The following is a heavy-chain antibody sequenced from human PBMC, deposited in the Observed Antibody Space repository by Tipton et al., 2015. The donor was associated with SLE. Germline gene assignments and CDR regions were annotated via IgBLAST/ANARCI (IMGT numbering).Heavy chain of an antibody. CDR3: ARQDSSSLNLFDY. V-gene: IGHV5-51*01. J-gene: IGHJ4*01. D-gene: IGHD6-6*01. CDR1: GYMFSDYW. CDR2: IYPDDSET. Sequence: QSGAEVKRPGESLQISCKGSGYMFSDYWIAWVRQMPGKGPEWMGVIYPDDSETRYNPSFQGQVIISADRSTTTAYLQWDNLRASDSAMYYCARQDSSSLNLFDYWGQGTLVTVSS.